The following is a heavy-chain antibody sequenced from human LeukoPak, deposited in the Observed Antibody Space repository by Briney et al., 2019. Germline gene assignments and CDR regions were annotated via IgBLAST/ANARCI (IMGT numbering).Heavy chain of an antibody. Sequence: GESLKISRKGSGYSFTSYWIGWVRQMPGKGLEWMGIIYPGDSDTRYSPSFQGQVTISADKSISTAYLQWSSLKASDTAMYYCARHFRPSSSALSAIDYWGQGTLVTVSS. CDR3: ARHFRPSSSALSAIDY. D-gene: IGHD6-6*01. CDR2: IYPGDSDT. V-gene: IGHV5-51*01. J-gene: IGHJ4*02. CDR1: GYSFTSYW.